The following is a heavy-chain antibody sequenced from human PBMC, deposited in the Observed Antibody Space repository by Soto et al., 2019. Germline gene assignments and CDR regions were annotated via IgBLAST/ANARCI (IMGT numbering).Heavy chain of an antibody. Sequence: SQTLSLTCAISGDSVSSNSAAWNWIRQSPSRGLEWLGRTYYRSRWCSDYAGSLKSRITTNPDRSSNQFSLQLPSVTPEDTAVYYCARDRRGATYNYNWFDPWGQGTLVTVAS. CDR3: ARDRRGATYNYNWFDP. CDR1: GDSVSSNSAA. V-gene: IGHV6-1*01. J-gene: IGHJ5*02. CDR2: TYYRSRWCS. D-gene: IGHD1-1*01.